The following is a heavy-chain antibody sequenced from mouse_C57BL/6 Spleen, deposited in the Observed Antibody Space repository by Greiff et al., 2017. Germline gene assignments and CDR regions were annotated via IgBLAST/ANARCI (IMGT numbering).Heavy chain of an antibody. D-gene: IGHD2-3*01. CDR1: GYTFTSYW. Sequence: QVQLQQSGAELAKPGASVKLSCKASGYTFTSYWMHWVKQRPGQGLEWIGYINPSSGYTKYNQKFKVKATLTADKSSSTAYMQLSSLTYEDSAVYYCARDWDGYSTPFAYWGRGTLVTVFA. CDR2: INPSSGYT. J-gene: IGHJ3*01. V-gene: IGHV1-7*01. CDR3: ARDWDGYSTPFAY.